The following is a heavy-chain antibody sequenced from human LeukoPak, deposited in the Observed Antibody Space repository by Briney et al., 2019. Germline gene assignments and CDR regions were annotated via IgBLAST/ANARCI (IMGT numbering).Heavy chain of an antibody. D-gene: IGHD2-2*01. CDR1: GYTFTGYY. CDR2: INPNSGDT. CDR3: AREGGGYCSSTSCYPPGD. V-gene: IGHV1-2*02. J-gene: IGHJ4*02. Sequence: ASVTVSCKASGYTFTGYYMHWVRQAPGQGLEWMGWINPNSGDTNYAQKFQGRVTMTRDTSISTAYMELSRLRSDDTAVYYCAREGGGYCSSTSCYPPGDWGQGTLVTVSS.